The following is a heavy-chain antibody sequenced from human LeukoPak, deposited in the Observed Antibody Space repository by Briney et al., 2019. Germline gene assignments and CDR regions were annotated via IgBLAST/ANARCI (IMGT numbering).Heavy chain of an antibody. CDR2: INHSGST. D-gene: IGHD2-2*01. Sequence: PSEPLSLTCAVYGGSFSGYYWSWIRQPPGKGLEWSGEINHSGSTNYNPSLKSRVTISVDTSKNQFSLKLSSVTAADTAVYYCAAKVVVPAAIHFDYWGQGTLVTVSS. CDR3: AAKVVVPAAIHFDY. J-gene: IGHJ4*02. V-gene: IGHV4-34*01. CDR1: GGSFSGYY.